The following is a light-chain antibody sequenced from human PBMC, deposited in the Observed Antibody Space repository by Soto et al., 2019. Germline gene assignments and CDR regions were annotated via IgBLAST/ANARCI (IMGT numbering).Light chain of an antibody. V-gene: IGKV3-20*01. CDR3: QHYGSSPPMYT. Sequence: DIVLTQSPGTLSLSPGERATLSCRASQSVSSTYLAWYQHQPGQAPRLLIFGASSRATGIPDRFSGSGSGTDFTLTITRLEPEDFAVYYCQHYGSSPPMYTFGQGTKLEIK. J-gene: IGKJ2*01. CDR2: GAS. CDR1: QSVSSTY.